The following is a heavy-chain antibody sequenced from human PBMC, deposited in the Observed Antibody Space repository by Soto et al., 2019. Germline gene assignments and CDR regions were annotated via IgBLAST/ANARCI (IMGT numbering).Heavy chain of an antibody. D-gene: IGHD2-8*01. V-gene: IGHV4-30-4*01. Sequence: QVQLQESGPGLVKPSQTLSLTCTVSGGSINSGDYYWSWIRQPPGKGLEWIGYIYSSGSTYFDPSLKSRLTMSVATSQNQFSLRLSSVTAAYTAVYYCARDRADDARVLLNYWVDPWGQGTLVTVSS. CDR3: ARDRADDARVLLNYWVDP. CDR1: GGSINSGDYY. CDR2: IYSSGST. J-gene: IGHJ5*02.